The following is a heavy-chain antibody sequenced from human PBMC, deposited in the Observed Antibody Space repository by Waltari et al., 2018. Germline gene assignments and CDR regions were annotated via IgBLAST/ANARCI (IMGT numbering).Heavy chain of an antibody. V-gene: IGHV1-2*06. CDR3: ARKTYYDFFGYYYGMDV. Sequence: QVQLVQSGAEVKKPGASVKVSCKASGYTFTGYYMHWVRQAPGQGLEWMGRINPNSGGTNYAQKFQGRVTMTRDTSISTAYMELSRLRSDDTAVYYCARKTYYDFFGYYYGMDVWGQGTTVTVSS. D-gene: IGHD3-3*01. CDR1: GYTFTGYY. CDR2: INPNSGGT. J-gene: IGHJ6*02.